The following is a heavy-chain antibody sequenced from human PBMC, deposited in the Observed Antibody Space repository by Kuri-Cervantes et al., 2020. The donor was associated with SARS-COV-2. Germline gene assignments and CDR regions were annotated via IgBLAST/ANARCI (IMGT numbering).Heavy chain of an antibody. J-gene: IGHJ6*02. Sequence: SAVKVSCKASGGTFSSYAISWVRQAPGQGLEWMGGIIPIFGTANYAQKFQGRVTITADESTSTAYMELSSLRSEDTAVYYCARDRVVPGDYYYGMDVWGQGTTVTVSS. D-gene: IGHD2-15*01. CDR1: GGTFSSYA. CDR2: IIPIFGTA. V-gene: IGHV1-69*13. CDR3: ARDRVVPGDYYYGMDV.